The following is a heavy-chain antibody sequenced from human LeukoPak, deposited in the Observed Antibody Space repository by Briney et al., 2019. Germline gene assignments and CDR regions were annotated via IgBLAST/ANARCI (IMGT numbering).Heavy chain of an antibody. V-gene: IGHV3-23*01. CDR3: AKASRQQLALDAHEDY. CDR1: GFTFSSYA. J-gene: IGHJ4*02. D-gene: IGHD6-13*01. CDR2: ISGSGGST. Sequence: GGSLRLSCAASGFTFSSYAMSWIRQAPGKGLEWVSGISGSGGSTYYADSVKGRFTISRDNSKNTLYLQMNSLRAEDTAVYYCAKASRQQLALDAHEDYRGQGTLVTVSS.